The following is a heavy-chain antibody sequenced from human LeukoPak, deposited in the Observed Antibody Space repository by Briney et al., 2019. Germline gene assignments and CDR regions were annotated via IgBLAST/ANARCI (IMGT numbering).Heavy chain of an antibody. D-gene: IGHD4-17*01. CDR1: GGSISSYY. V-gene: IGHV4-59*05. CDR3: ARLGNYGDYLVDY. Sequence: SETLSLTCTVSGGSISSYYWSWIRQPPGKGLEWIGSIYYNGRTYYSPSLKSRVTISVDTSNNQLSLKVNSVTAADTAVYYCARLGNYGDYLVDYWGQGTLVTVSS. J-gene: IGHJ4*02. CDR2: IYYNGRT.